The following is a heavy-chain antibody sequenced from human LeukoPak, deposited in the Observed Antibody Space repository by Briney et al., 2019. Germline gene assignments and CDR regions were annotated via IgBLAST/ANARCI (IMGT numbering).Heavy chain of an antibody. J-gene: IGHJ3*02. CDR1: AGSISSGGYY. Sequence: PSETLSLTCTVAAGSISSGGYYWSWLRQPPGKGLEWIAYIYYSGSTYYNLSLKTRFTVSVDTSKNQFSLKLSSVTAADTAVYYCASLSDIVVVPAAIKDAFDIWGQGTMVTVSS. D-gene: IGHD2-2*02. V-gene: IGHV4-30-4*08. CDR3: ASLSDIVVVPAAIKDAFDI. CDR2: IYYSGST.